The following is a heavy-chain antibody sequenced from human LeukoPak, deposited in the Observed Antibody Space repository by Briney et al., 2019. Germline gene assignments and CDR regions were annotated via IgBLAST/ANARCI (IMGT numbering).Heavy chain of an antibody. CDR3: ARDDDYYDSSGIDY. Sequence: SETLSLTCTVSGGSISSYYWSWIRHPPGKGLEWIGYIYYSASTNYNPYLKSRVTISVDKSKNQFSLKLSSVTAADTAVYYCARDDDYYDSSGIDYWGQGTLVTVSS. CDR1: GGSISSYY. J-gene: IGHJ4*02. D-gene: IGHD3-22*01. CDR2: IYYSAST. V-gene: IGHV4-59*12.